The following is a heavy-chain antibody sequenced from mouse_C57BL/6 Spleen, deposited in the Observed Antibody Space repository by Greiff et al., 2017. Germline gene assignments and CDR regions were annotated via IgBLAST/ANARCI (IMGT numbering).Heavy chain of an antibody. J-gene: IGHJ1*03. V-gene: IGHV8-5*01. D-gene: IGHD3-3*01. CDR1: GFSLSTSNMG. Sequence: QVTLKVSGPGLLQPSQTLSLTCSFSGFSLSTSNMGIGWIRQPSGKGLEWLAHIWWNDDKYYNPSLKSRLTISKDTTNDQVILKITSVDTADTATCYSAQMGGTNYRYFDVRGTGTTVTVSS. CDR3: AQMGGTNYRYFDV. CDR2: IWWNDDK.